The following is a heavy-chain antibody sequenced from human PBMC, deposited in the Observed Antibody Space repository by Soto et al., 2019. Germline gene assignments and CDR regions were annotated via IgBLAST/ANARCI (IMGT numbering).Heavy chain of an antibody. CDR1: GFTFSSYS. J-gene: IGHJ5*02. CDR3: ARDAHSGPLGRWFDP. D-gene: IGHD5-12*01. V-gene: IGHV3-48*01. CDR2: ISSSSSTI. Sequence: EVQLVESGGGLVQPGGSLRLSCAASGFTFSSYSMNWVRQAPGKGLEWVSCISSSSSTIYYADSVKGRFTISRDNAKNSLYLQMNSLRAEDTAVYYCARDAHSGPLGRWFDPWGQGTLVTVSS.